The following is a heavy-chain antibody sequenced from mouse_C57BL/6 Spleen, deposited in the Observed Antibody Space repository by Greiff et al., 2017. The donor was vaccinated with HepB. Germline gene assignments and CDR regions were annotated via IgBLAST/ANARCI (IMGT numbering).Heavy chain of an antibody. CDR1: GYTFTDYY. CDR2: INPYNGGT. CDR3: ATTVVDYYAMDY. D-gene: IGHD1-1*01. V-gene: IGHV1-19*01. J-gene: IGHJ4*01. Sequence: EVHLVESGPVLVKPGASVKMSCKASGYTFTDYYMNWVKQSHGKSLEWIGVINPYNGGTSYNQKFKGKATLTVDKSSSTAYMELNSLTSEDSAVYYCATTVVDYYAMDYWGQGTSVTVSS.